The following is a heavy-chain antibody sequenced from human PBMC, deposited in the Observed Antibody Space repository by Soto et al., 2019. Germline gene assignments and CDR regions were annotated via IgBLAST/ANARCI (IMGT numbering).Heavy chain of an antibody. Sequence: SLRLSCAASGFTVSSNYMSWVRQAPGKGLEWVSVIYSGGSTYYADSVKGRFTISRDNSKNTLYLQMNSLRAEDTAVYYCARAGTFVPYAFDIWGQGTMVTVSS. D-gene: IGHD1-7*01. CDR2: IYSGGST. V-gene: IGHV3-53*01. CDR1: GFTVSSNY. J-gene: IGHJ3*02. CDR3: ARAGTFVPYAFDI.